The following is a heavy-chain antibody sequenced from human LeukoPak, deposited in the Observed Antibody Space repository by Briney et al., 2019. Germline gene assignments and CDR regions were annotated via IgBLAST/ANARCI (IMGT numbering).Heavy chain of an antibody. CDR1: GGSFSGYY. J-gene: IGHJ4*02. CDR3: ARVDEQAGSRAIGY. D-gene: IGHD6-19*01. CDR2: INHSGST. V-gene: IGHV4-34*01. Sequence: SETLSLTCAVYGGSFSGYYWSWIRQPPGKGLEWIGEINHSGSTNYNSSLKSRVTISVDTSKNQFSLKLSSVTAADTAVYYCARVDEQAGSRAIGYWGQGTLVTVSS.